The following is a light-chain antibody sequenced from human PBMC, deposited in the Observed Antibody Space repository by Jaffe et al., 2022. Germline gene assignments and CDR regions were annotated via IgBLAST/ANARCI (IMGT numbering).Light chain of an antibody. V-gene: IGKV4-1*01. CDR2: WAS. CDR1: QTVLFTSNNKNY. CDR3: QQYYTLPYT. Sequence: DIVMTQSPDSLAVSLGERATLNCKSSQTVLFTSNNKNYLAWYQQKAGQPPRLLVYWASARESGVPDRFSGSGSATDFTLTISSLQAEDVAVYYCQQYYTLPYTFGQGTKLEIK. J-gene: IGKJ2*01.